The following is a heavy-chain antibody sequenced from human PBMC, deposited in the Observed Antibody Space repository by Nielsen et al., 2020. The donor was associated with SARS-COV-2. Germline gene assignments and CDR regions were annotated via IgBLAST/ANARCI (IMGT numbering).Heavy chain of an antibody. CDR1: GFTFSSYA. CDR3: AKDLSRDSATIFGVVIAPAFDY. Sequence: GESLKISCAASGFTFSSYAMHWVRQAPGKGLEWVSAISGSGGSTYYADSVKGRFTISRDNSKNTLYLQMNSLRAEDTAVYYCAKDLSRDSATIFGVVIAPAFDYWGQGTLVTVSS. V-gene: IGHV3-23*01. D-gene: IGHD3-3*01. J-gene: IGHJ4*02. CDR2: ISGSGGST.